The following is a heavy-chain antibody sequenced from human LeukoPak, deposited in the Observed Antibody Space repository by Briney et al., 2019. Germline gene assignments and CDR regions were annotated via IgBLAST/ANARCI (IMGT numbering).Heavy chain of an antibody. J-gene: IGHJ4*02. CDR3: ARRGSAAALGY. Sequence: PSETLSLTCAVYGGSFSGYYWNWIRQPPGEGLEWIGEIDHSGSTNYNPSLKSRVTISVDKPKNQFSLKLSSVTAADTAVYYCARRGSAAALGYWGQGTLVTVSS. V-gene: IGHV4-34*01. CDR2: IDHSGST. D-gene: IGHD6-13*01. CDR1: GGSFSGYY.